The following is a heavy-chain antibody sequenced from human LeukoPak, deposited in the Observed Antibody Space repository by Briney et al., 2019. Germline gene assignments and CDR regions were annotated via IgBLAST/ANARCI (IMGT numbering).Heavy chain of an antibody. CDR3: ARDRDTSGYYYMDV. CDR1: RCTLTGYY. Sequence: PSVKVSCKAYRCTLTGYYIHWVRQSPGQGLEWMGRIDPNSGGTNFAQKFQGRVTMTRDTSITTAYMELSSLRSDDTAIYYCARDRDTSGYYYMDVWGKGTTVTVS. J-gene: IGHJ6*03. CDR2: IDPNSGGT. V-gene: IGHV1-2*06.